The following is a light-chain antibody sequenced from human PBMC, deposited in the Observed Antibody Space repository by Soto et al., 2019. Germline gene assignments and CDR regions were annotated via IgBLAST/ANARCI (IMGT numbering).Light chain of an antibody. CDR1: QSVHSD. J-gene: IGKJ4*01. Sequence: EIVMTQSPATLSVSPGEGATLSCRASQSVHSDLAWYQQKPGQAPRLLIYDASTRATGVPARFSGSGSGTEFTLTISSLQSEDFAVYYCQQYTNWPPLTFGGGTKVEI. CDR3: QQYTNWPPLT. CDR2: DAS. V-gene: IGKV3-15*01.